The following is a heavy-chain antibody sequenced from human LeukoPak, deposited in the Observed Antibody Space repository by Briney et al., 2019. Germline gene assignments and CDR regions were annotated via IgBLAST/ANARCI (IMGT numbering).Heavy chain of an antibody. J-gene: IGHJ3*02. Sequence: GGSLRLSCAAAGFTFSNYWMSWVRQAPGKGLEWVANIKQDGSEKYYVDSVKGRFTISRDNARNSLYLQTNSLRAEDTAVYYCARYSDAFDIWGQGTMVTVSS. CDR3: ARYSDAFDI. D-gene: IGHD1-1*01. CDR2: IKQDGSEK. CDR1: GFTFSNYW. V-gene: IGHV3-7*01.